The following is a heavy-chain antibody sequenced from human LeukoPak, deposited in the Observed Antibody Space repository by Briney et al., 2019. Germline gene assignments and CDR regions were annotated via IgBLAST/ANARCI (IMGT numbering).Heavy chain of an antibody. D-gene: IGHD3-22*01. CDR1: GYTFTSYG. V-gene: IGHV1-18*01. CDR2: ISAYNGNT. J-gene: IGHJ4*02. Sequence: GASVKVSCKASGYTFTSYGISWVRQAPGQGLEWMGWISAYNGNTNYAQKLQGRVTMTTDTSTSTAYMELRSLRSDDTAVYYCARAPIPYYYDSSAYYSDYWGQGTVVTVSS. CDR3: ARAPIPYYYDSSAYYSDY.